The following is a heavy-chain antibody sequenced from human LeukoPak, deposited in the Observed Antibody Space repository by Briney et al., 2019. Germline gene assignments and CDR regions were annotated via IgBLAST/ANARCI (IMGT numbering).Heavy chain of an antibody. J-gene: IGHJ6*02. D-gene: IGHD6-13*01. CDR3: ARGGARSSSYYYYGMDV. CDR2: IDSSSSTI. V-gene: IGHV3-48*01. Sequence: GGSLRLSCAASGFTFSSYWMSWVRRAPGRGLEWLSYIDSSSSTIYYADSVKGRFTISRDNAKNSLYLQMNSLRAEDTAVFYCARGGARSSSYYYYGMDVWGLGTTVTVSS. CDR1: GFTFSSYW.